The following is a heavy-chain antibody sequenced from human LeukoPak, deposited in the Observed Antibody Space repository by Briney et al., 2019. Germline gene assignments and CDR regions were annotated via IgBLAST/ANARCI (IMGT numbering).Heavy chain of an antibody. J-gene: IGHJ4*02. CDR3: ARDLSVGAKPDLGFDY. V-gene: IGHV3-21*01. D-gene: IGHD1-26*01. CDR2: ISSISSYI. Sequence: PGGSLRLSCAASGFTFRSYNLNWVRQAPGKGLEWVSSISSISSYIYYADSVKGRFTISRDNAKNSLYLQMNSLRAEDTAVYYCARDLSVGAKPDLGFDYWGQGTLVTVSS. CDR1: GFTFRSYN.